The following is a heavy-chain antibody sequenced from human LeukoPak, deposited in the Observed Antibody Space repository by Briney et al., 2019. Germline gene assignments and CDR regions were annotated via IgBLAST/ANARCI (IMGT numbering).Heavy chain of an antibody. CDR2: INPNSGGT. CDR3: ARDFDSSGYFQAG. J-gene: IGHJ4*02. CDR1: GYTFTGYY. V-gene: IGHV1-2*06. Sequence: GAPVKVSCRASGYTFTGYYMHWVRQAPGQGLEWMGRINPNSGGTNYAQKFQGRVTMTRDTSISTAYMELSRLRSDDTAVYYCARDFDSSGYFQAGWGQGTLVTVSS. D-gene: IGHD3-22*01.